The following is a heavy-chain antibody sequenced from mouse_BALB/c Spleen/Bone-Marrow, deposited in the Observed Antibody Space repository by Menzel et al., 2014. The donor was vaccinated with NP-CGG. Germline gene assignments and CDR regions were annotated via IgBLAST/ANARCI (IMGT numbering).Heavy chain of an antibody. Sequence: QVQLQQSGAELVKPGASVKLSCKTSGYTFTNYWIQWVKQRPGQGLGWIGEIFPGTGTTYYNEKFKGKATLTIDTSSSTAYMQLSSLTSEDSAVYLCARHYYGSSDAMDYWGQRTSVTVSS. CDR1: GYTFTNYW. CDR2: IFPGTGTT. V-gene: IGHV1S132*01. D-gene: IGHD1-1*01. CDR3: ARHYYGSSDAMDY. J-gene: IGHJ4*01.